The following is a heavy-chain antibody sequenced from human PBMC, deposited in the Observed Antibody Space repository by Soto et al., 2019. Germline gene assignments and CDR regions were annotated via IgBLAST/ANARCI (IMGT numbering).Heavy chain of an antibody. CDR1: GYTFSSYF. V-gene: IGHV1-18*01. CDR2: ISAYNGNT. J-gene: IGHJ6*02. Sequence: ASVKVSCKASGYTFSSYFITWVRQAPGQGLEWMGWISAYNGNTNYAQMRQGRVTMTTDTSTNTAYMELRSLRSDDTAVFYCARQNYYSGMDVWGQGTTVTVSS. CDR3: ARQNYYSGMDV.